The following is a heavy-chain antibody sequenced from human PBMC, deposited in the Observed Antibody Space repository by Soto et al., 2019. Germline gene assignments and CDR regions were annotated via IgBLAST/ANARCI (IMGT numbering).Heavy chain of an antibody. Sequence: QVQLVESGGGVVQSGRSLRLSCAASGFTFSGYAVHWVRQAPGKGLEWVAVISYDGSNKYYADSVKGRFTISRDNSKNTLYLQMNRLRAEDTAVYYCARESRYCSGESCSSQHAFDIWGQGTMVTVSS. CDR1: GFTFSGYA. CDR3: ARESRYCSGESCSSQHAFDI. D-gene: IGHD2-15*01. V-gene: IGHV3-30-3*01. CDR2: ISYDGSNK. J-gene: IGHJ3*02.